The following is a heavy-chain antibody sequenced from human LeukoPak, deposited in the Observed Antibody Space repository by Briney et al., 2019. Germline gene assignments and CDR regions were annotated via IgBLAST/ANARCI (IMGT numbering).Heavy chain of an antibody. CDR2: IKQDGSEK. V-gene: IGHV3-7*01. Sequence: PGGSLRVSCAASGFTFSSYWMSWGRQAPGKGLEWVANIKQDGSEKYYVDSVKGRFTISRDNAKNSLYLQMNSLRAEDTAVYYCARGGTAFYGNYYYYYYGMDVWGQGTTVPVSS. CDR3: ARGGTAFYGNYYYYYYGMDV. D-gene: IGHD4-23*01. J-gene: IGHJ6*02. CDR1: GFTFSSYW.